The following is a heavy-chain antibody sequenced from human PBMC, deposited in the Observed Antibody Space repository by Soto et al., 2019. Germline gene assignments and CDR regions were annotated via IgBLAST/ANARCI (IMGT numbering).Heavy chain of an antibody. CDR1: GGPMTNYY. D-gene: IGHD3-10*01. CDR2: MDYNGYT. Sequence: QVQLQGSGPGLVKPSETLSLTCTISGGPMTNYYCSWFRQPPGQGLEWIGYMDYNGYTSYNPSLSSRVTLSLVTSKSPFSLNLRSVPAADTALYYCARQGFGPLHGRVDVWGQGTTVTVSS. CDR3: ARQGFGPLHGRVDV. J-gene: IGHJ6*02. V-gene: IGHV4-59*08.